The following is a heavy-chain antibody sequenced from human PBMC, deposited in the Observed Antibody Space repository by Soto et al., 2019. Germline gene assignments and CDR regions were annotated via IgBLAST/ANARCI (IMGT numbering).Heavy chain of an antibody. J-gene: IGHJ3*02. D-gene: IGHD5-12*01. CDR3: AKATGEVIFYTGYEWAFDI. V-gene: IGHV1-2*02. Sequence: ASVKVSCKASGYTFTGYFIHWVRQAPGQGPEWMGWINPNSGGTSYVQKFQGRVTMTRDTSISTAYMELSRLRSDDTAVYYCAKATGEVIFYTGYEWAFDIWGQGTMVTVSS. CDR2: INPNSGGT. CDR1: GYTFTGYF.